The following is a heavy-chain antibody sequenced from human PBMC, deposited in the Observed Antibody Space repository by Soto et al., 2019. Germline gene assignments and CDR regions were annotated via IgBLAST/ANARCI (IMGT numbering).Heavy chain of an antibody. CDR3: ARDPRGVAARPGAWFDP. CDR1: GGSISSYY. J-gene: IGHJ5*02. V-gene: IGHV4-4*07. D-gene: IGHD6-6*01. Sequence: ASETLSLTCTVSGGSISSYYWSWIRQPAGKGLEWIGRIYTSGSTNYNPSLKSRVTMSVDTSKNQFSLKLSSVTAADTAVYYCARDPRGVAARPGAWFDPWGQGTLVTVSS. CDR2: IYTSGST.